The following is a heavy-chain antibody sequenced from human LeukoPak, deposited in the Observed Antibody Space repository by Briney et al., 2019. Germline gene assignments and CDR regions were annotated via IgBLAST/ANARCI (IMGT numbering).Heavy chain of an antibody. D-gene: IGHD4-23*01. J-gene: IGHJ4*02. CDR3: STTMVVTPRSDY. V-gene: IGHV3-23*01. CDR1: GFTFHVYA. Sequence: GGSLRLSCAASGFTFHVYAIYWVRQAPGKGLEWVSAISGTGGSTYYADSVKGRFTISRDNSKNTLYLQMNSLRAEDTAVYYCSTTMVVTPRSDYWGQGTLVTVSS. CDR2: ISGTGGST.